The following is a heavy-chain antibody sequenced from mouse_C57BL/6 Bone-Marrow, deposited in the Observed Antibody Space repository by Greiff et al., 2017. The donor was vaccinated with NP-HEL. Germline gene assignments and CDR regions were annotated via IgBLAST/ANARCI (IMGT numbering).Heavy chain of an antibody. Sequence: VKLLESDAELVKPGASVKISCKVPGYTFTDHTIHWMKQRPEQGLEWIGYIYPRDGSTKYNEKFKGKATLTADKSSSTAYMQLNSLTSEDSAVYFCARRGYGSFFDYWGQGTTLTVSS. CDR3: ARRGYGSFFDY. CDR2: IYPRDGST. J-gene: IGHJ2*01. D-gene: IGHD1-1*01. V-gene: IGHV1-78*01. CDR1: GYTFTDHT.